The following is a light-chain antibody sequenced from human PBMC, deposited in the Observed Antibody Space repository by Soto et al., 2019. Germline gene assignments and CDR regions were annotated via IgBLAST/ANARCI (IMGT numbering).Light chain of an antibody. V-gene: IGKV3-15*01. Sequence: VLTQSPGTLSLSPGERATLSRTASHYVYSNVAWFQQRPGQAPRLLIYRASTRATGTPARFSGSGSGTEFTLTITSLQSEDFALYYCQQYHNLWTFGRGTKVDIK. CDR2: RAS. CDR1: HYVYSN. J-gene: IGKJ1*01. CDR3: QQYHNLWT.